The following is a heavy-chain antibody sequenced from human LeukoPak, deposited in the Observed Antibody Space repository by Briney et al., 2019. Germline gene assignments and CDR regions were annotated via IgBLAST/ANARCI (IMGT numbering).Heavy chain of an antibody. CDR3: ARDDYYDSSGYRNAFDI. V-gene: IGHV4-28*02. D-gene: IGHD3-22*01. CDR2: IYYIGSI. CDR1: GYSISSSNW. J-gene: IGHJ3*02. Sequence: PSETLSLTCTVSGYSISSSNWWGWIRQPPGKGLEWIGYIYYIGSIYYNPSLKSRVTMSVDTSKNQFSLKLSSVTAADTAVYFCARDDYYDSSGYRNAFDIWGQGTVVTVSS.